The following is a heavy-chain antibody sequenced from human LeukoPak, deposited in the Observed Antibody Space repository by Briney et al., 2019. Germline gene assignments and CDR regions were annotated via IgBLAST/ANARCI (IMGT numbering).Heavy chain of an antibody. CDR1: AGSFSGYY. Sequence: SETLSLTCAVYAGSFSGYYWSWIRQPPGKGLEWIGETNHSGSTNYNPSLKSRVTISVDTSKNQFSLKLSSVTAADTAVYYCARGLQENLAWLQAFSAFDIWGQGTMVTVSS. CDR3: ARGLQENLAWLQAFSAFDI. J-gene: IGHJ3*02. D-gene: IGHD5-12*01. V-gene: IGHV4-34*01. CDR2: TNHSGST.